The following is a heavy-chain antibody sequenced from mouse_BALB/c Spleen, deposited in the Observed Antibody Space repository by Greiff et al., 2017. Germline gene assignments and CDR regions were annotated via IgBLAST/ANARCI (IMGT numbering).Heavy chain of an antibody. V-gene: IGHV5-6*02. Sequence: DVKLVESGGDLVKPGGSLKLSCAASGFTFSSYGMSWVRQTPDKRLEWVATISSGGSYTYYPDSVKGRFTISRDNAKNTLYLQMSSLKSEDTAMYYCARHLITTVVATGEFAYWGQGTLVTVSA. CDR3: ARHLITTVVATGEFAY. CDR2: ISSGGSYT. J-gene: IGHJ3*01. CDR1: GFTFSSYG. D-gene: IGHD1-1*01.